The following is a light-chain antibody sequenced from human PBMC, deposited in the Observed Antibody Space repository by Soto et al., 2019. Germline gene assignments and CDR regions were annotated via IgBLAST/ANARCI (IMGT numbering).Light chain of an antibody. CDR2: GAS. Sequence: EIVLTQSPGTLSLSPGERATLSCRASQSVSSSYLAWYQQKPGQAPRLLIYGASRRTTGIPDRFSGSGSGTEFTLTISRLEPEDFAVYYCQQYDSSLWTFGQGTKVDIK. CDR1: QSVSSSY. CDR3: QQYDSSLWT. V-gene: IGKV3-20*01. J-gene: IGKJ1*01.